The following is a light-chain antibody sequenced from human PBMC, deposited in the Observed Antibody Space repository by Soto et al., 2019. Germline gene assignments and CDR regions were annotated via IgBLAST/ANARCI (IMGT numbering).Light chain of an antibody. CDR3: QQYGSSPTT. J-gene: IGKJ1*01. CDR2: GAS. CDR1: QSVFNNH. Sequence: EIVLTQSPGTLSLSPGDMATLSCRASQSVFNNHIGWYQQKPGQAPRRLIFGASFRATGIPDRFSGSWSGTDCTLTISRLEPEDVAVYYCQQYGSSPTTFGQGTKVDIK. V-gene: IGKV3-20*01.